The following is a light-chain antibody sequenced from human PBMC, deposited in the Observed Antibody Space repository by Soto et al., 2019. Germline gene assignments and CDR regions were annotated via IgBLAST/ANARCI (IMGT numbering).Light chain of an antibody. V-gene: IGKV1-12*01. J-gene: IGKJ4*01. CDR3: QQASSFPLT. CDR2: SAS. Sequence: IQMTQSPSSVSASVGDRVTITWRASQPISSWLAWYQQKPGQPPTLLIYSASTLRSGVPSRFSGSESGTLFTLTITNLQPEDFATYYCQQASSFPLTCGGGTKVE. CDR1: QPISSW.